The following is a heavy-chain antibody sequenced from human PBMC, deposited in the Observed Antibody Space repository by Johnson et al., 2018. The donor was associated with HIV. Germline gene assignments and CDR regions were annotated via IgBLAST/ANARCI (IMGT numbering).Heavy chain of an antibody. V-gene: IGHV3-53*01. CDR2: IYSGGST. CDR3: ARSPDAFDI. Sequence: VQLVESGGGLIQPGGSLRLSCAASGLIVSSSYMTWVRQGPAKGLEWVTVIYSGGSTYYADSVKGRFTISSDSSKNTLYLQMNSLRAEDTAVYYCARSPDAFDIWGLGTMVTVSS. CDR1: GLIVSSSY. J-gene: IGHJ3*02.